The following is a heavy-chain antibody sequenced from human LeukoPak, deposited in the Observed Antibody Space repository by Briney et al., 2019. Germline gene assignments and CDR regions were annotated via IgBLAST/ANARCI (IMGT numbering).Heavy chain of an antibody. V-gene: IGHV4-39*01. D-gene: IGHD3/OR15-3a*01. CDR3: ARQTGSGLFILP. CDR1: GVSISSSNSY. CDR2: IYYSGNT. Sequence: PSETLSLTCTVSGVSISSSNSYWGWICQPPGKGLEWIGSIYYSGNTYYNASLKSQVSISMDTSNNQYSLKLTSVTAADTAVYYCARQTGSGLFILPGGQGTLVTVSS. J-gene: IGHJ4*02.